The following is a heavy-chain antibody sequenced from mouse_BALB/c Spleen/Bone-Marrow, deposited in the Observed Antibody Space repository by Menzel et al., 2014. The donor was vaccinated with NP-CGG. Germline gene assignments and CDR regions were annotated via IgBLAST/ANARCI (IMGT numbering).Heavy chain of an antibody. D-gene: IGHD2-4*01. V-gene: IGHV5-6-3*01. CDR1: GFTFSSYG. CDR3: ARDMITTRGFAY. Sequence: EVQVVESGAGLVQPGASVKLSCAASGFTFSSYGMSWVRQTPGKRLELVATINSNSGSTYYQDSLKGRFTISKDNSKNTLYLQMSSLKSEDPAMYYCARDMITTRGFAYWGQGTLVTVSA. CDR2: INSNSGST. J-gene: IGHJ3*01.